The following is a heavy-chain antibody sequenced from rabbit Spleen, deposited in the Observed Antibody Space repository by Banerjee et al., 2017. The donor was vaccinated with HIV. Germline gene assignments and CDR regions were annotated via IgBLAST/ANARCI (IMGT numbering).Heavy chain of an antibody. CDR3: ARDLAGVIGWNFGL. V-gene: IGHV1S45*01. D-gene: IGHD4-1*01. Sequence: QQQLEESGGGLVKPGGTLTLTCKASGIDFSSNWICWVRQAPGKGLEWIACIDSSDGDTDYANWPKGRFTISKISSTTVTLQISSLTAADTATYFCARDLAGVIGWNFGLWGPGTLVTVS. CDR1: GIDFSSNW. J-gene: IGHJ4*01. CDR2: IDSSDGDT.